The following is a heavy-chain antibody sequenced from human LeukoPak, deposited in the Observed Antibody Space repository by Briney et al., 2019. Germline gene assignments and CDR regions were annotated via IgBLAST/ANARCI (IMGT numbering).Heavy chain of an antibody. CDR2: ISGSGDST. J-gene: IGHJ4*02. CDR1: GFTFSSYA. Sequence: GSLRLSCAASGFTFSSYAMSWVRQAPGKGLEWVSAISGSGDSTYYGDSVKGRFTISRDNSKNTLYLQMNSLRAEDTAVYYCAKTRPLDSSSWSHGDYWGQGTLVTVSS. D-gene: IGHD6-13*01. V-gene: IGHV3-23*01. CDR3: AKTRPLDSSSWSHGDY.